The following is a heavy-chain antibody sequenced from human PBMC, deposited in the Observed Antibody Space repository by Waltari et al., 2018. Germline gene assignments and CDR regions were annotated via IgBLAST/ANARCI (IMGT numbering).Heavy chain of an antibody. V-gene: IGHV4-34*01. CDR3: ARGRGFDI. Sequence: QVQLQQWGAGLLKPSETLSLTCAVSGGSFRGYYWSWIRQPPGKGLEWIGEINHSGSTNYNPSLKSRVTISVDTSKNQFSLKLSSVTAADTAVYYCARGRGFDIWGQGTMVTVSS. CDR2: INHSGST. CDR1: GGSFRGYY. J-gene: IGHJ3*02. D-gene: IGHD3-10*01.